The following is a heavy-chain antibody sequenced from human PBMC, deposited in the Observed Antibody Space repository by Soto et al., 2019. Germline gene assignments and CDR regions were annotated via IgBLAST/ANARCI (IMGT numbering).Heavy chain of an antibody. CDR3: ARDGHSGYDYGWFDP. Sequence: TLSLNCTFSGGSISSGDYYWSWIRQPPGKGLEWIGYIYYSGSTYYNPSLKSRVTISVDTSKNQFSLKLSSVTAADTAVYYCARDGHSGYDYGWFDPWGQGTLVTVSS. CDR2: IYYSGST. J-gene: IGHJ5*02. CDR1: GGSISSGDYY. D-gene: IGHD5-12*01. V-gene: IGHV4-30-4*01.